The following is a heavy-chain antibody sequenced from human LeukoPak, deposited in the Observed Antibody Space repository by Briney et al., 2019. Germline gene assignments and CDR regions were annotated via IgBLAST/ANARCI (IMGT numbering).Heavy chain of an antibody. CDR3: ARALSSGFRGDAFDI. J-gene: IGHJ3*02. Sequence: SETLSLTCAVYGGSFSGYYWSWIRQPPGKGLEWIGYIYYSGSTNYNPSLKSRVTISVDTSKNQFSLKLSSVTAADTAVYYCARALSSGFRGDAFDIWGQGTMVTVSS. V-gene: IGHV4-59*01. CDR2: IYYSGST. D-gene: IGHD3-22*01. CDR1: GGSFSGYY.